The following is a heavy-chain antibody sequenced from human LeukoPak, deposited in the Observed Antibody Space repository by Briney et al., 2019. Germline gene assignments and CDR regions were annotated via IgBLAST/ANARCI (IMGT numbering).Heavy chain of an antibody. D-gene: IGHD1-26*01. CDR3: AKVDSGSYYYFDN. CDR2: ISGSGGYT. CDR1: GFTFSSYA. Sequence: PGGSLRLSCAASGFTFSSYAMSWVRQAPGKGLEWVSAISGSGGYTYYADSVKGRVTISRDNSENTLYLQMNSLRAEDTAVYYCAKVDSGSYYYFDNWGQGTLVTVSS. J-gene: IGHJ4*02. V-gene: IGHV3-23*01.